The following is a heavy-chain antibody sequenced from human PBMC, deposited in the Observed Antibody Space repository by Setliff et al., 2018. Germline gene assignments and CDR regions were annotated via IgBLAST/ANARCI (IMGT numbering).Heavy chain of an antibody. J-gene: IGHJ3*02. CDR1: GYSFTSYW. D-gene: IGHD6-19*01. CDR3: ARQAVAGNDAFDI. CDR2: IYPGDTDT. V-gene: IGHV5-51*01. Sequence: GESLKISCKGSGYSFTSYWIGWVRQMPGKGLEWMGIIYPGDTDTRYSPSFQGQVTIPADKSISTAYLQWSSLKASDTAMYYCARQAVAGNDAFDIWGQGTMVTVSS.